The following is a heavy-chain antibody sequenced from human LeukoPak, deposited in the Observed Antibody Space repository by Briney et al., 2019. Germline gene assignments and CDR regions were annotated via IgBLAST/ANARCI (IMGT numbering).Heavy chain of an antibody. J-gene: IGHJ3*02. CDR3: ARGFGYCDILTGLASVDAFDI. CDR2: IYPGDSDT. CDR1: GYSFTSYW. Sequence: GESLKISCKGSGYSFTSYWIGWVRQMPGKGLEWMGIIYPGDSDTRYSPSFQGQVTISADKSISTAYLQWSSLKASDTDMYYCARGFGYCDILTGLASVDAFDIWGQGTMVTVSS. D-gene: IGHD3-9*01. V-gene: IGHV5-51*01.